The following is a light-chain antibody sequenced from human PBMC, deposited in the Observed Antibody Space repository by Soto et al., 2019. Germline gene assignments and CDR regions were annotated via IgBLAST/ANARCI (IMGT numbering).Light chain of an antibody. V-gene: IGLV2-14*01. Sequence: QSVLTQPASVSGSPGQSITTSCTGTSSDVGGYGYVSWYQQHPGKAPKLMIYEVSNRPSGVSNRFSGSKSGNTASLTISGLQAEDEADYYCSSYTSGSTYVFGTGTRSPS. J-gene: IGLJ1*01. CDR2: EVS. CDR3: SSYTSGSTYV. CDR1: SSDVGGYGY.